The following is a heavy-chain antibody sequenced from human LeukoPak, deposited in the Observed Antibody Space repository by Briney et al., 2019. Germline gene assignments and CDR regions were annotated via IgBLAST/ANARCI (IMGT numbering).Heavy chain of an antibody. CDR1: GGSITSTNW. Sequence: PSETLSLTCGVSGGSITSTNWRSWVRQPPGQGLEWIGEISLTGRTNYNPSLIGRVIMSLAESSNQLSLTLTSVTAADTAMYDCTRESGPYCPFGYWGQGTLVTVSS. V-gene: IGHV4-4*02. J-gene: IGHJ4*02. CDR2: ISLTGRT. D-gene: IGHD1-26*01. CDR3: TRESGPYCPFGY.